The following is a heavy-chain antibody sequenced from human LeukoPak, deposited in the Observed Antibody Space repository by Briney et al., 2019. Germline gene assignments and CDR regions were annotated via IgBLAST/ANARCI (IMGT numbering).Heavy chain of an antibody. CDR1: GFTFTGYG. J-gene: IGHJ5*02. V-gene: IGHV3-33*01. Sequence: PGGSLRLFCAASGFTFTGYGFHWVRQAPGKGLEWVAVVWYDGTRKYYADSVKGRFTVSRDNSENTVYLQISGLRAEDTAVYYCARDTDTTSHYGRFDPWGQGTLVTVSS. CDR3: ARDTDTTSHYGRFDP. CDR2: VWYDGTRK. D-gene: IGHD4-17*01.